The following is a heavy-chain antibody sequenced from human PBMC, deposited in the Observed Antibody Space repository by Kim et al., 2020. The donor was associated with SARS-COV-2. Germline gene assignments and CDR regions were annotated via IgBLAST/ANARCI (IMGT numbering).Heavy chain of an antibody. D-gene: IGHD2-15*01. J-gene: IGHJ4*02. CDR3: ARVPTVVAPFDY. V-gene: IGHV4-59*01. CDR2: IYYSGST. CDR1: GGSISSYY. Sequence: SDTLSLTCTVSGGSISSYYWSWIRHPPGKGLEWIGYIYYSGSTNYNPSLKSRVTISVDTSKNQFSLKLSSVTAADTAVYYCARVPTVVAPFDYWGQGTLVAVSA.